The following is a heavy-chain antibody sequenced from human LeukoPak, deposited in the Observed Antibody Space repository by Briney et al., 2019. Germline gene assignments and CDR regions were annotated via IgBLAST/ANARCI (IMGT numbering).Heavy chain of an antibody. V-gene: IGHV4-34*01. CDR3: ARLRGSNPRLGFDP. CDR2: IDHSGST. D-gene: IGHD1-26*01. CDR1: GGSFSGYY. Sequence: SETLSLTCAVYGGSFSGYYWSWIRQPPGKGLEWIGEIDHSGSTNYNPSLKSRVTISVDTSKNQFSLKLSSVTAADTAVYYCARLRGSNPRLGFDPWGQGTLVTVSS. J-gene: IGHJ5*02.